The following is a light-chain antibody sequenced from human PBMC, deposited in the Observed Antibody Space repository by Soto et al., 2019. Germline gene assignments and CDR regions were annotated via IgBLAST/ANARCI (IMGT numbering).Light chain of an antibody. V-gene: IGLV2-14*03. Sequence: QSVLTQPASVSGSPGQSITISCTGTNSDVGGYNSVSWYQQHPGKAPKLIIIDVSNRPSGISNRFSGSKSGNTASLTISGLQAEDEADYYCSSYTSNTTVFAGGTKVTVL. CDR2: DVS. CDR1: NSDVGGYNS. J-gene: IGLJ3*02. CDR3: SSYTSNTTV.